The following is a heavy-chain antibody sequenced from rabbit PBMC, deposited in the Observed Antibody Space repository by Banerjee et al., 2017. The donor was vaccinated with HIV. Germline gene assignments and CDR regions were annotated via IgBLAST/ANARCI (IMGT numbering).Heavy chain of an antibody. CDR1: GFSLSSGYD. D-gene: IGHD6-1*01. CDR2: VYTGSGVT. J-gene: IGHJ4*01. V-gene: IGHV1S43*01. Sequence: QEQLEESGGDLVKPEGSLTLTCTASGFSLSSGYDMCWVRQDPGKGLEWIGYVYTGSGVTWYASWVNGRFSVSRSTSLNTVDLKMTSLTAADTATYFCARDGYAGHGYPNLWGPGTLV. CDR3: ARDGYAGHGYPNL.